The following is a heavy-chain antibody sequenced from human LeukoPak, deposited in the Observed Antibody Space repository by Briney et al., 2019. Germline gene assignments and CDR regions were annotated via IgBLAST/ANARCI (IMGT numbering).Heavy chain of an antibody. V-gene: IGHV3-48*03. D-gene: IGHD2-2*01. CDR1: GFTFSSYE. J-gene: IGHJ4*02. CDR3: AREGYCSSTSCYIGPYFDY. CDR2: ISSSGSTI. Sequence: GGSLRLSCAASGFTFSSYEMNWVRQAPGKGLEWVSYISSSGSTIYYADSVKGRFTISRDNAKNSLYLLMNSLRAEDTAVYYCAREGYCSSTSCYIGPYFDYWGQGTLVTVSS.